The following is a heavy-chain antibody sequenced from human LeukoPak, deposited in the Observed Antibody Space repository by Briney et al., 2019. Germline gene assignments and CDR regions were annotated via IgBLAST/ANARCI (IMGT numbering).Heavy chain of an antibody. D-gene: IGHD5-18*01. CDR3: ARVLTRGYSHGSPFDC. V-gene: IGHV3-74*01. J-gene: IGHJ4*02. CDR2: INTDGSST. Sequence: GGSLRLSCAASGFTFSSYWMHWVRQAPGKGLVWVSRINTDGSSTNYADSVKGRFTISRDNAKNTLYLQMNSLRAEDTAVYYCARVLTRGYSHGSPFDCWGQGTLVTVSS. CDR1: GFTFSSYW.